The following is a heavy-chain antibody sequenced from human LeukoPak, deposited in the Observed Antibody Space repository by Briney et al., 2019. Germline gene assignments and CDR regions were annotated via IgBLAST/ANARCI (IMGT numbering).Heavy chain of an antibody. Sequence: GRSLRLSCAASGFTFASYGLHWVRQAPGKGVEWVAVIWYDGSKEYYVDSVKGRFTISRNDSKNTLFLQMNSLRVEDTGVYFCARDYSFCPDYWGQGTLVTVSS. CDR1: GFTFASYG. J-gene: IGHJ4*02. V-gene: IGHV3-33*01. CDR2: IWYDGSKE. CDR3: ARDYSFCPDY. D-gene: IGHD2-21*01.